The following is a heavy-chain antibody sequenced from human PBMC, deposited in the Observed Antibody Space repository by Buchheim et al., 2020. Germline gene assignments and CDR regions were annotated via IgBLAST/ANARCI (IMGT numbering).Heavy chain of an antibody. Sequence: QVQLVESGGGLVKPGGSLRLSCAASGFTFSDYYMSWIRQAPGKGLEWVSYISSSSSYTNYADSEKGRFTISRDNAKNSLYLQMNSLRAEDTAVYYCARSYCSSTSCYKFTGIGNWFDPWGQGT. J-gene: IGHJ5*02. CDR2: ISSSSSYT. V-gene: IGHV3-11*06. CDR1: GFTFSDYY. D-gene: IGHD2-2*02. CDR3: ARSYCSSTSCYKFTGIGNWFDP.